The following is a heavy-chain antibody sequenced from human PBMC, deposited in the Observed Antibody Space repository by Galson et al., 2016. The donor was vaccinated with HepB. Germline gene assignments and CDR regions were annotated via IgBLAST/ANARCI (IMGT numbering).Heavy chain of an antibody. V-gene: IGHV3-23*01. Sequence: SLRLSCAASGFTFSNYAMSWVRQAPGKGLHWVSAISDSGANTHYADSVRGRFTVSRDNVKTTLYLQMNSLRAEDTAVYFCARLPYSSEDSTSGGHYFDYWGQGTLVTVSS. CDR2: ISDSGANT. D-gene: IGHD3-22*01. J-gene: IGHJ4*02. CDR3: ARLPYSSEDSTSGGHYFDY. CDR1: GFTFSNYA.